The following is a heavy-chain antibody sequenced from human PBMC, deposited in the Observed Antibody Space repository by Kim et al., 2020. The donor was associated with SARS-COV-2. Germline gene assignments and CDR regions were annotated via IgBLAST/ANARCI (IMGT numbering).Heavy chain of an antibody. J-gene: IGHJ3*02. CDR3: VRDRMGGAFDM. V-gene: IGHV3-48*02. CDR2: ITKSSTTI. CDR1: GFTFSAYD. Sequence: GGSLRLSCATSGFTFSAYDMNWVRQAPGKGLEWLSFITKSSTTIYYVDSVEGRFTISRDNAKNSLFLQMNSLRDEDTALYYCVRDRMGGAFDMWGQGTM. D-gene: IGHD3-16*01.